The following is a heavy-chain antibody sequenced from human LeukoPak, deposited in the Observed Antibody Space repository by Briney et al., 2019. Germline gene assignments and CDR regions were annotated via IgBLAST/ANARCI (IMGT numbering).Heavy chain of an antibody. V-gene: IGHV3-66*01. D-gene: IGHD3-3*01. CDR1: GFTVSSNY. CDR2: IYSGGST. J-gene: IGHJ4*02. Sequence: GGSLRLSCAASGFTVSSNYMSWVRQAPGKGLEWVSVIYSGGSTYYADSVKGRFTISRDNSKNTLYLQMNSLRAEDTAVYYCARVDFWSGYSYYFDYWGQGTLATVSS. CDR3: ARVDFWSGYSYYFDY.